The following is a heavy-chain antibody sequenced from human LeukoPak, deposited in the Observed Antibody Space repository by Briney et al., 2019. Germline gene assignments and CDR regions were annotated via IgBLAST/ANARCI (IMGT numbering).Heavy chain of an antibody. J-gene: IGHJ6*03. CDR2: IYYSGGT. Sequence: SETLSLTCTVSGGSISSSSYYWSWIRQPPGKGLEWIGSIYYSGGTHYNPSLKSRVTISVDTSKNQFSLKLSSVTAADTAVYYCARHRIGIEYSSSPGYYMDVWGKGTTVTVSS. CDR3: ARHRIGIEYSSSPGYYMDV. V-gene: IGHV4-39*01. D-gene: IGHD6-6*01. CDR1: GGSISSSSYY.